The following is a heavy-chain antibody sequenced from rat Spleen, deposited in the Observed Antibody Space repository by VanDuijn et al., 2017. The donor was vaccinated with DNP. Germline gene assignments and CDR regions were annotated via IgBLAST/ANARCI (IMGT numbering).Heavy chain of an antibody. V-gene: IGHV5-31*01. CDR1: GFTFNNYW. Sequence: EVQLVESGGGLVQPGNSLKLSCAASGFTFNNYWMTWTRQVPGKGLEWVASITSSGGDSYYPDSVKGRFTISRDNANRTLYLQMDSLRSEDTATYYCARRGYYGSYWYFDFWGPGTMVTVSS. J-gene: IGHJ1*01. D-gene: IGHD1-6*01. CDR2: ITSSGGDS. CDR3: ARRGYYGSYWYFDF.